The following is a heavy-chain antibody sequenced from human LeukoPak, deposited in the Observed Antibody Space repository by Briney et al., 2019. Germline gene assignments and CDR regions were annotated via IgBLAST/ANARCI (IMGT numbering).Heavy chain of an antibody. Sequence: PSETLSLTCIVSGGSISSSSYYWGWIRQPPGKGLEWIGSIFYSGSTYYNPSLTSRVTISVATSTNQFSLKLTSVTAADTAVYYCARRRPQASGWLFDYWGQGTLVTVSS. J-gene: IGHJ4*02. CDR1: GGSISSSSYY. D-gene: IGHD6-19*01. CDR3: ARRRPQASGWLFDY. V-gene: IGHV4-39*01. CDR2: IFYSGST.